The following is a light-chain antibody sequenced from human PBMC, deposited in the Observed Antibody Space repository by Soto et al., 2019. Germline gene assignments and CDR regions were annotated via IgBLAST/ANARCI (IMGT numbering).Light chain of an antibody. Sequence: QSVLTPPASVSGSPGQSITISCTGTSSDVGGYNDVSWYQQHPGKAPNLMIYEVTNRPSGVSNRFSGSKSGNTASLTISGLRAEDEADYYCSSYTSSTTLYVFGTGTKVTVL. CDR1: SSDVGGYND. J-gene: IGLJ1*01. V-gene: IGLV2-14*01. CDR2: EVT. CDR3: SSYTSSTTLYV.